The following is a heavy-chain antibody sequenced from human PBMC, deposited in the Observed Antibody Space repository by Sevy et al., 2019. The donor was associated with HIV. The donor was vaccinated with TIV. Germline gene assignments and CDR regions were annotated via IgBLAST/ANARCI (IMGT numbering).Heavy chain of an antibody. CDR3: AREGNYYDRSGYQYYFDY. J-gene: IGHJ4*02. Sequence: GGSLRLSRVASGFTFSTYSMNWVRQAPGKGLEWVSYISSSSTTIYYAGSVRGRFTISRDNAKNSLYLRMNSLRDEDTAVYYCAREGNYYDRSGYQYYFDYWGQGTPVTVSS. D-gene: IGHD3-22*01. CDR2: ISSSSTTI. CDR1: GFTFSTYS. V-gene: IGHV3-48*02.